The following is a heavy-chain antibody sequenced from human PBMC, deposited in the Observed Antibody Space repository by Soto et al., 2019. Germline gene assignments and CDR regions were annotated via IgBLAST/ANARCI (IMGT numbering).Heavy chain of an antibody. CDR3: ARESEDLTSNFDY. J-gene: IGHJ4*02. V-gene: IGHV3-21*06. CDR2: NI. Sequence: WVRQPPGKGLEWIGNIYYGDPMKGRFTISRDNAKNSLYLEMNSLRAEDTAVYYCARESEDLTSNFDYWGQGTLVTVSS.